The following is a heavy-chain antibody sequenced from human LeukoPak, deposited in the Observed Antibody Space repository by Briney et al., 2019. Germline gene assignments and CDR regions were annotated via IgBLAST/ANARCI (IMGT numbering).Heavy chain of an antibody. V-gene: IGHV4-61*08. CDR1: GGSISSGGYY. D-gene: IGHD6-19*01. CDR2: IYYSGST. J-gene: IGHJ3*02. CDR3: ARDHSSGWYDAFDI. Sequence: PLETLSLTCTVSGGSISSGGYYWSWIRQHPGKGLEWIGYIYYSGSTNYNPSLKSRVTISVDTSKNQFSLKLSSVTAADTAVYYCARDHSSGWYDAFDIWGQGTMVTVSS.